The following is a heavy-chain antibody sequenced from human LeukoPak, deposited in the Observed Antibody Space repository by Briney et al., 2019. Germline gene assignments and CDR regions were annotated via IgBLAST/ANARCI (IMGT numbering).Heavy chain of an antibody. CDR2: INANTGNP. J-gene: IGHJ2*01. CDR3: ARDFPARDWFFDL. Sequence: ASVKVSCKASGYTFTSYAMNWVRQAPGQGLEWMGWINANTGNPTYAQGFTGRFVFSLDTSVSTAYLQISSLKAEDTAVYYCARDFPARDWFFDLWGRGTLVTVSS. CDR1: GYTFTSYA. V-gene: IGHV7-4-1*02.